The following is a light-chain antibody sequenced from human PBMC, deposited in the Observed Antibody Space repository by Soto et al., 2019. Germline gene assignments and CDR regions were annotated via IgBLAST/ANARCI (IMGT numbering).Light chain of an antibody. V-gene: IGLV2-11*01. CDR1: SSDVGGYNY. J-gene: IGLJ6*01. CDR2: DVN. CDR3: CSYAGTYTYV. Sequence: QSVLTQPRSVSGSPGQSVTISCTGTSSDVGGYNYVSWYQQHPGKAPKLMIYDVNKRPSGVPDRFSGSKSGNTASLTISGLQAEDEADYSCCSYAGTYTYVFGTGTQLTVL.